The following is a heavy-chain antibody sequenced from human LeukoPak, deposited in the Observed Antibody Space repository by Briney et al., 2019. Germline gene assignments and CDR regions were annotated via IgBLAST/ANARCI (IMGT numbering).Heavy chain of an antibody. CDR3: ARLSSGSSSWYDIDY. Sequence: SETLSLTCAVSGGSISSFYWSWIRQPPGKGLEWIGYIYYSGSTNYNPSLKSRVTISVDTSKNQFSLRLNSVTAADTAVYYCARLSSGSSSWYDIDYWGQGTLVTVSS. CDR2: IYYSGST. V-gene: IGHV4-59*08. D-gene: IGHD6-13*01. CDR1: GGSISSFY. J-gene: IGHJ4*02.